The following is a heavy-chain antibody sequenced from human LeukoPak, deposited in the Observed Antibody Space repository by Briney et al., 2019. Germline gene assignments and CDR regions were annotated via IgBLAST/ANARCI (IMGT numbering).Heavy chain of an antibody. D-gene: IGHD2-21*01. CDR1: GFTFSSYS. V-gene: IGHV3-23*01. Sequence: GGSLRLSCAASGFTFSSYSMSWVRQAPGKGLEWVSIISDSGANTYYADSVRGRFTISRDNSKNTLYLQMNSLRAEDTALYYCAKVIFRGLFQGRYFDYWGQGTLVTVSS. J-gene: IGHJ4*02. CDR2: ISDSGANT. CDR3: AKVIFRGLFQGRYFDY.